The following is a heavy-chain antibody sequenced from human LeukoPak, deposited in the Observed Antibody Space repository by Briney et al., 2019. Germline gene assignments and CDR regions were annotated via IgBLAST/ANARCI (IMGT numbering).Heavy chain of an antibody. CDR3: ARDLDY. CDR1: GGSFSGYY. V-gene: IGHV4-34*01. Sequence: SETLSLTCAVYGGSFSGYYWSWIRQPPGKGLEWIGEINHSGSTNYNPSLKSRVTISVDTSKNQFSLKLSSVTAADTAVYYCARDLDYWGQGTLVTVSS. J-gene: IGHJ4*02. CDR2: INHSGST.